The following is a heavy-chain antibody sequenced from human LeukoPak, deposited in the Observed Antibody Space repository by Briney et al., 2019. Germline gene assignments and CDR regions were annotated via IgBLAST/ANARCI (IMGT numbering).Heavy chain of an antibody. J-gene: IGHJ5*02. D-gene: IGHD2-2*01. CDR1: GGSFSGYY. V-gene: IGHV4-34*01. Sequence: TSETLSLTCAVYGGSFSGYYWSWIRQPPGKGLEWIGEINHSGSTNYNPSLKSRVTISVDTSKNQFSLELSSVTAADTAVYYCARGPHCSSTSCYLATPFDPWGQGTLVTVSS. CDR3: ARGPHCSSTSCYLATPFDP. CDR2: INHSGST.